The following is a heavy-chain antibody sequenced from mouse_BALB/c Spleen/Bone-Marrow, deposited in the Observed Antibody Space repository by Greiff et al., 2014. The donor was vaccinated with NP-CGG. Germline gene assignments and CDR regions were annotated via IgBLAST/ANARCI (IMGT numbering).Heavy chain of an antibody. CDR2: IYPGNVNT. CDR3: AREGQGNYDFDY. D-gene: IGHD2-1*01. V-gene: IGHV1S56*01. Sequence: VQLQQSGPELVKPGASVRISCKAPGYTFTSYYIHWVKQRPGQGLEWIGWIYPGNVNTKYNENFKGKATVTADKASSTAYMQLSRLTTEDSAGDFCAREGQGNYDFDYWGQGTTLTVSS. J-gene: IGHJ2*01. CDR1: GYTFTSYY.